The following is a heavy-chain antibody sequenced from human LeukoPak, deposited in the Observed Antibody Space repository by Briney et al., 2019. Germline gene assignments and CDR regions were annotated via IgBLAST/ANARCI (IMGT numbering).Heavy chain of an antibody. D-gene: IGHD3-10*01. CDR3: ARGPFSYGAGSYPLSVDY. CDR1: GGTFSSYA. CDR2: IIPIFGTA. J-gene: IGHJ4*02. Sequence: ASVKVSCKASGGTFSSYAISWVRQAPGQGLEWMGGIIPIFGTANYAQKFQGRVTITTDESTSTAYMELSSLRPEDTAVYYCARGPFSYGAGSYPLSVDYWGQGTLVTVSS. V-gene: IGHV1-69*05.